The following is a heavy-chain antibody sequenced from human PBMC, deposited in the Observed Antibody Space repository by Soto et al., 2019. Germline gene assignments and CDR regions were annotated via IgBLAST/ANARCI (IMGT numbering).Heavy chain of an antibody. CDR3: AHRIGLP. J-gene: IGHJ5*02. D-gene: IGHD3-3*02. CDR2: IYWDDDK. CDR1: GFSLTTNGVH. Sequence: QITLKESGPTLVKPTQTLTLTCTFSGFSLTTNGVHVGWIRQSPGKAPEWLALIYWDDDKRYSPSLQNRLTITTDTSKTPVYLTMTTMAPVDTGTYYCAHRIGLPWGQGTLVTVSS. V-gene: IGHV2-5*02.